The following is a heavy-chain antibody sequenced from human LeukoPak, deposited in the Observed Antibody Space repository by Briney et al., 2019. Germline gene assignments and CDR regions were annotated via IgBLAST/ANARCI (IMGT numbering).Heavy chain of an antibody. Sequence: ASVKVSCKASGGTFSNYAISWVRQASGQGLEWMGGIIPIFDTANHAQKFQERVTITRDMSTSTAYMELSSLRSEDTAVYYCAAVIQLWSHYYYGMDVWGQGTTVTVSS. D-gene: IGHD5-18*01. CDR2: IIPIFDTA. V-gene: IGHV1-69*05. CDR3: AAVIQLWSHYYYGMDV. CDR1: GGTFSNYA. J-gene: IGHJ6*02.